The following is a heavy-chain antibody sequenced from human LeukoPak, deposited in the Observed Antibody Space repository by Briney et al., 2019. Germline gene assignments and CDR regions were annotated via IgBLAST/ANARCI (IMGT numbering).Heavy chain of an antibody. V-gene: IGHV3-74*01. CDR3: ARASTTVPNLLDH. Sequence: PGRSLRLSCAASGFTFRSYWMHWVRQAPGKGLVWVARIKGDGSSTIYADSVKGRFTISRDNSKNTLYLQTSSLRAEDTAVYYCARASTTVPNLLDHWGRGTLVTVSS. D-gene: IGHD4-17*01. CDR2: IKGDGSST. J-gene: IGHJ4*02. CDR1: GFTFRSYW.